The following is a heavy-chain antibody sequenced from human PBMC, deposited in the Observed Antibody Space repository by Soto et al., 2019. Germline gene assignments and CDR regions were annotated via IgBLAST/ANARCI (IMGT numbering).Heavy chain of an antibody. CDR2: ISYDGSNK. CDR1: GFTFSSYG. V-gene: IGHV3-30*18. CDR3: AKDQPPINIAATKTYYYYGMDV. D-gene: IGHD6-13*01. Sequence: GGSLILSCAASGFTFSSYGMHWVRQAPGKGLEWVAVISYDGSNKYYADSVKGRFTISRDNSKNTLYLQMNSLRAEDTAVYYCAKDQPPINIAATKTYYYYGMDVWGQGTTVTVSS. J-gene: IGHJ6*02.